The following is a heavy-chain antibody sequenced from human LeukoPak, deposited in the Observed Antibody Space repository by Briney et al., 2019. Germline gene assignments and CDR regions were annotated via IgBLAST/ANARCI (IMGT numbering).Heavy chain of an antibody. D-gene: IGHD3-22*01. CDR1: GYTFTNFG. CDR3: ASRSYYDTTGYYQFYFDY. CDR2: IAPYNGDT. J-gene: IGHJ4*02. V-gene: IGHV1-18*01. Sequence: ASVRVSSKASGYTFTNFGITWVRQAPGQGLEWMGWIAPYNGDTHYTQSLQDRVTMTTDTSTSTAYMELRSLRSDDTAVYYCASRSYYDTTGYYQFYFDYWGQGTLVTVSS.